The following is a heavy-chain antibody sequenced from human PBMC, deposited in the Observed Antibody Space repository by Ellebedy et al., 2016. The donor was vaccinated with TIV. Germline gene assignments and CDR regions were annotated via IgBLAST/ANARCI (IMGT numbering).Heavy chain of an antibody. CDR1: GGSISSYY. J-gene: IGHJ5*02. Sequence: SETLSLXCTVSGGSISSYYWSWIRQPPGKGLEWIGYIYYSGSTNYNPSLKSRVTISVDTSKNQFSLKLSSVTAADTAVYYCARGDYDILTGYSHRWFDPWGQGTLVTVSS. D-gene: IGHD3-9*01. V-gene: IGHV4-59*12. CDR2: IYYSGST. CDR3: ARGDYDILTGYSHRWFDP.